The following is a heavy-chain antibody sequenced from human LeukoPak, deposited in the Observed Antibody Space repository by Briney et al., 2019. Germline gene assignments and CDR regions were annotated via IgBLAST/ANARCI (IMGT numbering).Heavy chain of an antibody. V-gene: IGHV3-23*01. D-gene: IGHD2-21*02. CDR3: AKSRDRITALDY. J-gene: IGHJ4*02. CDR1: GFTFSSYA. Sequence: GGSLGLSCAASGFTFSSYAMSWVRQAPGKGLEWVSAISGSGGSTYYADSVKGRFTISRDNSKNTLYLQMNSLRAEDTAVYYCAKSRDRITALDYWGQGTLVTVSS. CDR2: ISGSGGST.